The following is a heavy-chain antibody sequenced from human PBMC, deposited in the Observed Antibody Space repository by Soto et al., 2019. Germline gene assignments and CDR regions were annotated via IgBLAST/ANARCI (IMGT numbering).Heavy chain of an antibody. CDR3: ARGYCISTSCSLFDP. Sequence: QVQLQESGPGPVKPSQTLSLTCTVSGGSISSGDYYWSWIRQPPGKGLEWIGYIYYSGSTYYNPSLKSRVTISVDTSKNQFSLKLSSVTAADTAVYYCARGYCISTSCSLFDPWGQGTLVTVSS. CDR2: IYYSGST. D-gene: IGHD2-2*01. V-gene: IGHV4-30-4*01. CDR1: GGSISSGDYY. J-gene: IGHJ5*02.